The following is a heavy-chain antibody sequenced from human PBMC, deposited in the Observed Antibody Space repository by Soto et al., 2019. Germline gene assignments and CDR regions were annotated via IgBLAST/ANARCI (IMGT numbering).Heavy chain of an antibody. J-gene: IGHJ5*02. CDR1: GGSVSNFY. CDR2: IYSSGST. CDR3: ARSSHKESWFDP. Sequence: ETLSLTCTVSGGSVSNFYWNWIRQSAGKGLEWIARIYSSGSTNYNPSLRRRVTMSVDASKNQFSLKLISVTAADTAVYYCARSSHKESWFDPWGQGTLVTVSS. D-gene: IGHD6-13*01. V-gene: IGHV4-4*07.